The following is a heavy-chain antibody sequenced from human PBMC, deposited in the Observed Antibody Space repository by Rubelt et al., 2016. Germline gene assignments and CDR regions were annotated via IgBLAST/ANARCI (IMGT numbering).Heavy chain of an antibody. D-gene: IGHD3-10*01. V-gene: IGHV4-39*01. Sequence: QLQLQESGPGLVKPSETLALTCIVSGGSISSSSYYWGWIRKPPGKGLEWIGSLYYSGSTYYSPSLKSRLTISVDTSKNHLRLNGTPVSAAETAGYDWARRSWSYYDYAMDVWGQGTTVTVSS. J-gene: IGHJ6*02. CDR2: LYYSGST. CDR3: ARRSWSYYDYAMDV. CDR1: GGSISSSSYY.